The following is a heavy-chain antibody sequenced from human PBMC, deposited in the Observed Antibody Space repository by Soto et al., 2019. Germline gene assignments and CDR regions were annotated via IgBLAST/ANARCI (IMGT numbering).Heavy chain of an antibody. D-gene: IGHD2-15*01. CDR2: ISGSGGST. CDR1: GFTFSIYA. V-gene: IGHV3-23*01. J-gene: IGHJ4*02. Sequence: GGSLRLSCAASGFTFSIYAMSWVRHAPGKGLEWVSAISGSGGSTYYADSVKGRFTISRDNSKNTLYLQMNSLRAEDTAVYYCAKGWWWELPYLYFDYWGQGTLVTVSS. CDR3: AKGWWWELPYLYFDY.